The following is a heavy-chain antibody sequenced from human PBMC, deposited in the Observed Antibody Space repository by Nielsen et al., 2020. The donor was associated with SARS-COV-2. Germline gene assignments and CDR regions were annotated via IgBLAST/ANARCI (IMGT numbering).Heavy chain of an antibody. CDR2: IYYSGST. V-gene: IGHV4-39*07. D-gene: IGHD5-12*01. J-gene: IGHJ6*02. CDR1: DGSISSSSYY. CDR3: ARVAGSGYEYYYYGMDV. Sequence: SETLSLTCTVSDGSISSSSYYWGWILQPPGKGLEWIGSIYYSGSTYYNPSLKSRVTISVDTSKNQFSLKLSSVTAADTAVYYCARVAGSGYEYYYYGMDVWGQGTTVTVSS.